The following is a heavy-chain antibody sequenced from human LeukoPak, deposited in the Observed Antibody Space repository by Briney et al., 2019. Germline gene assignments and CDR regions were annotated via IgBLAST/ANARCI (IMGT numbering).Heavy chain of an antibody. Sequence: GGSLRLSCAASGFTFDDYGMSWVRQAPGKGLEWVSAISGSGGSTYYADSVKGRFTISRDNSKNTLYLQMNSLRAEDTAVYYCSRGSGWYRGTSAFDYWGQGTLVTVSS. CDR3: SRGSGWYRGTSAFDY. CDR2: ISGSGGST. CDR1: GFTFDDYG. V-gene: IGHV3-23*01. J-gene: IGHJ4*02. D-gene: IGHD6-19*01.